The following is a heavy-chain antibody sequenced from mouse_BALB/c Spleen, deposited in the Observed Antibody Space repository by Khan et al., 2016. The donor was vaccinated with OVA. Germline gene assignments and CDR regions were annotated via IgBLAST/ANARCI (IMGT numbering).Heavy chain of an antibody. Sequence: VQLQQSGAELVKPGASVKLSCTASGFNIEDTYIHWVMQRPEQGLEWIGRIDPANGNTKYDPKFQGKATITADTSSNTAYLQLSSLTSEDTAGYYCARGGWSYTMDYWGQGTSVTVSS. CDR2: IDPANGNT. CDR3: ARGGWSYTMDY. CDR1: GFNIEDTY. V-gene: IGHV14-3*02. J-gene: IGHJ4*01. D-gene: IGHD1-1*02.